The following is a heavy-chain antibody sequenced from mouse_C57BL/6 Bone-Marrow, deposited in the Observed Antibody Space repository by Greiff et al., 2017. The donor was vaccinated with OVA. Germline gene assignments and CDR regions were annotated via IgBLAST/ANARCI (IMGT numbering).Heavy chain of an antibody. CDR1: GFTFSSYA. CDR2: ISDGGSYT. J-gene: IGHJ3*01. Sequence: VKLVESGGGLVKPGGSLKLSCAASGFTFSSYAMSWVRQTPEKRLEWVATISDGGSYTYYPDNVKGRFTISRDNAKNNLYLQMSHLKSEDTAMYYCARDSSGLFAYWGQGTLVTVSA. CDR3: ARDSSGLFAY. V-gene: IGHV5-4*01. D-gene: IGHD3-2*02.